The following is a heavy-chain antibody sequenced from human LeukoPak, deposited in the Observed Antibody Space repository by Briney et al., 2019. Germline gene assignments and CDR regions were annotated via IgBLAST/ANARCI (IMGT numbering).Heavy chain of an antibody. D-gene: IGHD3-10*01. J-gene: IGHJ3*02. Sequence: GGSLRLSCAASGFTFSSYRMNWVRQAPGKGLEWVSSISSSSSYIYYADSVKGRFTISRDNAKNSLYLQMNSLRAEDTAVYYCARDRGIEAFDIWGQGTMVTVSS. CDR2: ISSSSSYI. CDR1: GFTFSSYR. CDR3: ARDRGIEAFDI. V-gene: IGHV3-21*01.